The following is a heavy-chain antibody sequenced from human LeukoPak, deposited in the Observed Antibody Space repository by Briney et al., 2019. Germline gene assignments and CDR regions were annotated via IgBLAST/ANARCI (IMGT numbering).Heavy chain of an antibody. J-gene: IGHJ4*02. CDR1: GGSFSGYY. CDR2: INHSGST. Sequence: SETLSLTCAVYGGSFSGYYWSWIRQPPGKGLEWIGEINHSGSTNHNPSLKSRVTISVDTSKNQFSLKLSSVTAADTAVYYCARVAAARRHFDYWGQGTLVTVSS. V-gene: IGHV4-34*01. D-gene: IGHD6-13*01. CDR3: ARVAAARRHFDY.